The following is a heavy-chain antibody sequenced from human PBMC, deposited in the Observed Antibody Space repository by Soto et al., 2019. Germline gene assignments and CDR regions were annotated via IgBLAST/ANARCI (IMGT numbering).Heavy chain of an antibody. J-gene: IGHJ4*02. CDR3: ARRYGGTLDH. V-gene: IGHV4-59*08. CDR2: IYYSGST. CDR1: GGSISSYY. D-gene: IGHD4-17*01. Sequence: SETLSLTCTVSGGSISSYYWSWIRQPPGKGLEWIGYIYYSGSTNYNPSLKSRVTISVDTSKNQFSLKLSSVTAADTAVYYCARRYGGTLDHWGQGTLVTVSS.